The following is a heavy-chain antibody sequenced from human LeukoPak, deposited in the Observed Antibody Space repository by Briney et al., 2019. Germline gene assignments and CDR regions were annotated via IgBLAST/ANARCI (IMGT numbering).Heavy chain of an antibody. CDR2: IYNSGST. CDR1: GDSISTYY. J-gene: IGHJ4*02. CDR3: ASHYYDSSGYPSPFDY. D-gene: IGHD3-22*01. Sequence: SSETLSLTCTVSGDSISTYYWSWIRKPPGKGLEWIGHIYNSGSTNYSPSLKSRVTISVDTSKNQFSLKLSSVTAADTAVYYCASHYYDSSGYPSPFDYWGQGTLVTVSS. V-gene: IGHV4-59*12.